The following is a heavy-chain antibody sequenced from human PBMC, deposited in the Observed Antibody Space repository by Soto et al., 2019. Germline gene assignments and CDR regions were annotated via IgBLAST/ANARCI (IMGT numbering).Heavy chain of an antibody. J-gene: IGHJ1*01. D-gene: IGHD2-15*01. CDR3: AQLGNCSDVTCCSSI. CDR1: GFTFSTYW. CDR2: ISSDGSST. Sequence: EVQLVQSGGGLVQPGGSLRLSCAASGFTFSTYWMHWVRQAPGKGLVWVSRISSDGSSTTYADSVKGRFTISRDAAKNTLYLQMNSLIAEDTAVYYCAQLGNCSDVTCCSSIWGQGTLGTVAS. V-gene: IGHV3-74*01.